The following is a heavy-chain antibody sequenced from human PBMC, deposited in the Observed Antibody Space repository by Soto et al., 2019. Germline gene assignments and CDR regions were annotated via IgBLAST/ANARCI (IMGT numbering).Heavy chain of an antibody. Sequence: SETLSLTCAVSGGSISSGGYSWSWIRQPPGKGLEWIGYIYHSGSTYYNPSLKSRVTISVDRSKNQFSLKLSSVTASDTAVYYCARGPPLGYWGQGTLVTVSS. V-gene: IGHV4-30-2*01. CDR3: ARGPPLGY. CDR2: IYHSGST. CDR1: GGSISSGGYS. J-gene: IGHJ4*02.